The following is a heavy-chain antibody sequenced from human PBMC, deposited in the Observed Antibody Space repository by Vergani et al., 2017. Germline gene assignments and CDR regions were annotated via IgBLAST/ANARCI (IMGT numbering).Heavy chain of an antibody. J-gene: IGHJ6*02. CDR1: GYSFTSYW. CDR3: ARHETTPPYYDGMDV. V-gene: IGHV5-51*01. CDR2: IYPGDSDT. D-gene: IGHD1-1*01. Sequence: EVQLVQSGAEVKKPGESLKISCKGSGYSFTSYWIGWVRQMPGKGLEWMGIIYPGDSDTRYSPYFQGQVTISADKSISTAYLQLSSLKASDTAMCYCARHETTPPYYDGMDVWGQGTTVTVSS.